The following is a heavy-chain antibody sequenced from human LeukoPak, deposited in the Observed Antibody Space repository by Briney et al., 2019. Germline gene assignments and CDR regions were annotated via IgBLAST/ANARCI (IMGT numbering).Heavy chain of an antibody. CDR1: GFTFSSYE. D-gene: IGHD5-24*01. J-gene: IGHJ6*03. Sequence: GGSLRLSCAASGFTFSSYEMNWVRQAPGKGLEWVSYISSSGSTTYYADSVKGRFSISRDNGKSSLYLQINSLRAEDTAVYYCAREITPYYYIDVWGKGTTVTVSS. CDR3: AREITPYYYIDV. V-gene: IGHV3-48*03. CDR2: ISSSGSTT.